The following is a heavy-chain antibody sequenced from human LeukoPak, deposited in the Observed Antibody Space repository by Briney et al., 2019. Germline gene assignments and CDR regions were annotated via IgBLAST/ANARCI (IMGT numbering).Heavy chain of an antibody. V-gene: IGHV3-11*05. D-gene: IGHD3-10*01. CDR3: ARDLTYDYASGSSD. CDR1: GFTFSDYY. CDR2: ISSGSSYT. Sequence: PGRSLRLSCAASGFTFSDYYMGWIRLPPREGLGLDSFISSGSSYTNYADSVNGRFTNSRGNAKNTLHRQMHSLRAEDTAVHYCARDLTYDYASGSSDWGEGTLVTVPS. J-gene: IGHJ4*02.